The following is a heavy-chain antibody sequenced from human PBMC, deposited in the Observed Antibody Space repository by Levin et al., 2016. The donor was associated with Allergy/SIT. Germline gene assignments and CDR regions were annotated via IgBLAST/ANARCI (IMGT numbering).Heavy chain of an antibody. D-gene: IGHD4-17*01. CDR3: ARDSFYGDYVNTQPPSDYYYYGMDV. Sequence: GESLKISCAASGFTVSSNYMSWVRQAPGKGLEWVSVIYSGGSTYYADSVKGRFTISRDNSKNTLYLQMNSLRAEDTAVYYCARDSFYGDYVNTQPPSDYYYYGMDVWGQGTTVTVSS. CDR2: IYSGGST. V-gene: IGHV3-53*01. J-gene: IGHJ6*02. CDR1: GFTVSSNY.